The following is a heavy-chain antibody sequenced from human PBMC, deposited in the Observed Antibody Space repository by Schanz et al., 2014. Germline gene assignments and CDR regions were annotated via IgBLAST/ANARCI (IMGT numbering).Heavy chain of an antibody. Sequence: QVQLQESGPGLVKPSQTLSLSCTVSGGSVSSGGDYWSWIRQPPGKGLEWIGRVYTSGITNYNPSPKSRVTISLDTSKNQFSVTLTSLTAADTAVYYCARDTTWRLDLWGRGTLVTVSS. D-gene: IGHD1-1*01. V-gene: IGHV4-61*02. CDR2: VYTSGIT. CDR3: ARDTTWRLDL. CDR1: GGSVSSGGDY. J-gene: IGHJ2*01.